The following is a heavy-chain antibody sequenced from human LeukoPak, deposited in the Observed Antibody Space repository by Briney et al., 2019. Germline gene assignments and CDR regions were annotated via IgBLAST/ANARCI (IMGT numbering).Heavy chain of an antibody. Sequence: GGSLRLSCAASGFTFSSYTMHWVRQAPGKGLEWVAFIRYDGGNKYYADSVKGRFTISRDNSKNTLYLEMNSLSPDDTAVYYCARGVEPLAANTLAYWGQGTLVTVSS. CDR1: GFTFSSYT. V-gene: IGHV3-30*02. CDR2: IRYDGGNK. J-gene: IGHJ4*02. CDR3: ARGVEPLAANTLAY. D-gene: IGHD1-14*01.